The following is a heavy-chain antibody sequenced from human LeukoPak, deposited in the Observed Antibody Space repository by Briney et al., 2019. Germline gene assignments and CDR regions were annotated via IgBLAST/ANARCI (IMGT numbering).Heavy chain of an antibody. D-gene: IGHD3-22*01. CDR3: ASLADSSGSFDAFDI. CDR1: GFPFDDYG. CDR2: INWNGGST. V-gene: IGHV3-20*01. J-gene: IGHJ3*02. Sequence: PGGSLRLSCAASGFPFDDYGMSWVRQAPGKGLEWVSGINWNGGSTGYADSVKGRFTISRDNAKNSLYLQMNSLRAEDTALYHCASLADSSGSFDAFDIWGQGTMVTVSS.